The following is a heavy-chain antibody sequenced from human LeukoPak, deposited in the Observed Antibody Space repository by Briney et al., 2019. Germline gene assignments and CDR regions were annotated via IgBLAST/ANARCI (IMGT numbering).Heavy chain of an antibody. CDR3: AYSSAFQQH. CDR2: INHSGIT. Sequence: SETLSLTCAVYGGSFSDYYWSWIRQPPGKGLEWIGEINHSGITNYNPSLKSRVTISVDTSKNQSSLKLSSVTVADTAVYYCAYSSAFQQHLGQGTLVTVSS. D-gene: IGHD3-22*01. CDR1: GGSFSDYY. V-gene: IGHV4-34*01. J-gene: IGHJ1*01.